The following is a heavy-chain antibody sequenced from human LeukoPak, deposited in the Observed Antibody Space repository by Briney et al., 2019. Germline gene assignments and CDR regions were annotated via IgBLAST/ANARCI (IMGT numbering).Heavy chain of an antibody. D-gene: IGHD6-13*01. J-gene: IGHJ4*02. CDR3: AKGLRGSSYDY. CDR1: GFTFNNFA. V-gene: IGHV3-23*01. CDR2: ISGNGGNT. Sequence: GASLRLSCSASGFTFNNFAMSWVSPAPGKGLEWVSAISGNGGNTHYPAPVKGRFTISRDTSKNTLYLQMNSLRAEDTAVYYCAKGLRGSSYDYWGQGTLVTVSS.